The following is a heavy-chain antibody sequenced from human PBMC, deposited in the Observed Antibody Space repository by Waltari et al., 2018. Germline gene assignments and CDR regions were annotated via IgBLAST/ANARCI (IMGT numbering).Heavy chain of an antibody. Sequence: EVQLVQSGGEMKKPGESLKISCTASGYRFDSYWIGWVRQMPGKGLEWVRSMYPSDSDPACSPSFQGQVTISADKSSSVAYLQWSSLQATDSGKYLGARRQGGNPRVCTFDIWGQGTVVTVSS. CDR3: ARRQGGNPRVCTFDI. D-gene: IGHD2-15*01. CDR2: MYPSDSDP. V-gene: IGHV5-51*01. CDR1: GYRFDSYW. J-gene: IGHJ3*02.